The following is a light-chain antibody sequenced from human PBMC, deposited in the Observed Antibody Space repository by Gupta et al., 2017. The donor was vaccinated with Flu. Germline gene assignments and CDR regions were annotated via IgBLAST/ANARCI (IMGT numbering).Light chain of an antibody. CDR3: QHRSNWPGYT. Sequence: ERATLSCRASLSVSNYLAWYQQKPGQAPRLLIYDASNRATDIPVRFSGSGSGTDFTLTISSLEPEDFAVYYCQHRSNWPGYTFGQGTKLE. CDR2: DAS. J-gene: IGKJ2*01. V-gene: IGKV3-11*01. CDR1: LSVSNY.